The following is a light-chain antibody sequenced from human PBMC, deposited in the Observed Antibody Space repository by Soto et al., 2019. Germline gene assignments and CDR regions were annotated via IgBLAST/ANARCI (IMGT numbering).Light chain of an antibody. CDR2: SAS. CDR3: QQRFNWPRFT. CDR1: QSVSSY. J-gene: IGKJ2*01. Sequence: EIVLTQSPPTLSLSPGERATLSCMSSQSVSSYVAWYKQKPGQAPMRLIYSASNRATGIPARFSGGGSVTDFTLTISSLVPEDFAVYYCQQRFNWPRFTFGQGTKLEIK. V-gene: IGKV3-11*01.